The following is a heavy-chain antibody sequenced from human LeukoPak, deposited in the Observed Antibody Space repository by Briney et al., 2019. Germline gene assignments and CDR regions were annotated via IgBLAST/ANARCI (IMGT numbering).Heavy chain of an antibody. J-gene: IGHJ5*02. CDR3: ARQGYISSWFDP. V-gene: IGHV4-34*01. D-gene: IGHD5-24*01. CDR2: ISSAGSA. Sequence: PSETLSLTCAVYGGSFSGYYWSWIRQPPGKGLEWIASISSAGSATYNPSLRSRVTMSVDTFKKELSLTLRSVTAADTAIYYCARQGYISSWFDPWGHGTLLTVSS. CDR1: GGSFSGYY.